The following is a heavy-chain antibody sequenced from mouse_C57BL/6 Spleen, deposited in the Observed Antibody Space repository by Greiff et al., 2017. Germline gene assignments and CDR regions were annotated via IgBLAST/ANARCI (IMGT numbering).Heavy chain of an antibody. CDR2: IYPGSGST. Sequence: VQLQQPGAELVKPGASVKMSCKASGYTFTSYWITWVKQRPGQGLEWIGDIYPGSGSTNYNEKFKSKATLTVDTSYSTAYMQLSSLTAEDSAVYYCATVYYGQGPFAYWGQGTLGTVSA. D-gene: IGHD1-1*02. J-gene: IGHJ3*01. V-gene: IGHV1-55*01. CDR3: ATVYYGQGPFAY. CDR1: GYTFTSYW.